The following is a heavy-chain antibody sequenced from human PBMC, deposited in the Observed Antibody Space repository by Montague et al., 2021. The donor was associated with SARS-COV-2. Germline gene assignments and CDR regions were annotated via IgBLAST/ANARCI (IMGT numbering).Heavy chain of an antibody. CDR3: ARLYSGYDYYYGMDV. Sequence: SQTLSLTCTVSGGSISSSSYYWGWIRQPPGKGLEWIGSIYYSGSTYYNPSLKSRVTISVDTSKNQFSLKLSSVTAADTVVYYCARLYSGYDYYYGMDVWGQGTTVTVSS. CDR1: GGSISSSSYY. V-gene: IGHV4-39*01. CDR2: IYYSGST. J-gene: IGHJ6*02. D-gene: IGHD5-12*01.